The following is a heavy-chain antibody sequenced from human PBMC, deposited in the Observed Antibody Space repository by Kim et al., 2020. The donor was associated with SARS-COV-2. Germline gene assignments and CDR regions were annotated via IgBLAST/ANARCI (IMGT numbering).Heavy chain of an antibody. V-gene: IGHV3-30*18. CDR2: ISYDGSNK. CDR1: GFTFSSYG. CDR3: AKNVDTAMVSYYGMDV. J-gene: IGHJ6*02. D-gene: IGHD5-18*01. Sequence: GGSLRLSCAASGFTFSSYGMHWVRQAPGKGLEWVAVISYDGSNKYYADSVKGRFTISRDNSKNTLYLQMNSLRAEDTAVYYCAKNVDTAMVSYYGMDVWGQGTTVTVSS.